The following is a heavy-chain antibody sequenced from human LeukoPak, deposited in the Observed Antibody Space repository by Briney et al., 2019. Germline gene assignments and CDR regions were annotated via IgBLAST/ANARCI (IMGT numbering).Heavy chain of an antibody. D-gene: IGHD3-9*01. CDR1: GFTFRSYG. V-gene: IGHV3-33*01. J-gene: IGHJ6*02. Sequence: GGSLRLSCAASGFTFRSYGMHWVRQAPGKGLEWVAVIWYDGSNTYYADSVKGRFTISRDNSKNTLYLQMNSLRAEDTAVYYCAREYDIISHLGYGMDVWGQGTTVTVSS. CDR2: IWYDGSNT. CDR3: AREYDIISHLGYGMDV.